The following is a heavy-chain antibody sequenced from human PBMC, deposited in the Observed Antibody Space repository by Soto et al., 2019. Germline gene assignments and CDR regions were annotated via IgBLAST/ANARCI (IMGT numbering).Heavy chain of an antibody. J-gene: IGHJ4*02. CDR2: IKQDGSEK. Sequence: PGGSLRLSCAASGFTFSSYGMHWVRQAPGKGLEWVANIKQDGSEKYYVDSVKGRFTISRDNAKNSLYLQMNSLRAEDTAVYYCARPSSGWLLFDYWGQGTLVTVSS. V-gene: IGHV3-7*01. D-gene: IGHD6-19*01. CDR1: GFTFSSYG. CDR3: ARPSSGWLLFDY.